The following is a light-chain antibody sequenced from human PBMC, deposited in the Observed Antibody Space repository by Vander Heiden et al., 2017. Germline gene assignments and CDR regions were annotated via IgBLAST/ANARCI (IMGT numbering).Light chain of an antibody. CDR1: QSVGSY. J-gene: IGKJ3*01. Sequence: EIVLTHSPATLSFSPGERATLSCRSSQSVGSYLAWDQQKPGQATRLLIYEASNRATGITARLSGSGSGTDFTRTISSIEPDDFGVDYCQKGSAFGPGTKVDVK. V-gene: IGKV3-11*01. CDR2: EAS. CDR3: QKGSA.